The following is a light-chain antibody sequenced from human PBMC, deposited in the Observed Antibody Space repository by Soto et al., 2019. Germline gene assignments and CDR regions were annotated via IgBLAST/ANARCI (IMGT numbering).Light chain of an antibody. J-gene: IGLJ3*02. CDR2: EVN. Sequence: QSALTQPASVSGSPGQSITISCTGTSSDVGGYSYVSWYQQHPGKAPKLMIFEVNNRPSGLSNRFSGSKSGNTASLTISGLQPEDEADCYCNSYTSNSTWVFGGGTKLTVL. CDR3: NSYTSNSTWV. V-gene: IGLV2-14*01. CDR1: SSDVGGYSY.